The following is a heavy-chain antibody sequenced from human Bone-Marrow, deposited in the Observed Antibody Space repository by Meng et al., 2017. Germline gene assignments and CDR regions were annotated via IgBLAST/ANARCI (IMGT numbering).Heavy chain of an antibody. CDR2: ISSSGSTI. D-gene: IGHD6-13*01. CDR1: GFTFSSYE. V-gene: IGHV3-48*03. Sequence: GGSLRLSCAASGFTFSSYEMNWVRQAPGKGLEWVSYISSSGSTIYYADSVKGRFTISRDNAKNSLYLQMNSLRAEDTAVYYCARAKYSSSWYGNGWFDPWGQGTLVTVSS. CDR3: ARAKYSSSWYGNGWFDP. J-gene: IGHJ5*02.